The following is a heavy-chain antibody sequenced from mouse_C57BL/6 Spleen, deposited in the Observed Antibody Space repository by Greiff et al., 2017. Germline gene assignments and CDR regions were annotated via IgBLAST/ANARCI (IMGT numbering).Heavy chain of an antibody. CDR2: IDPSDSYT. J-gene: IGHJ2*01. D-gene: IGHD1-1*01. CDR1: GYTFPSYW. V-gene: IGHV1-69*01. Sequence: VQLQQPGAELVMPGASVKLSCKASGYTFPSYWMHWVKQRPGQGLEWIGEIDPSDSYTNYHQKFKGKSTLTVDKSSSTAYMQLSSLTSEDSAVYYCARSGYGSSYFDYGGQGTTLTVSS. CDR3: ARSGYGSSYFDY.